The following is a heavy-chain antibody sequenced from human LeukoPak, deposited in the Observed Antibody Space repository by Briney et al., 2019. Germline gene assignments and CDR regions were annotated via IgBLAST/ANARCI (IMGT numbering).Heavy chain of an antibody. J-gene: IGHJ6*03. CDR2: IYSGGST. V-gene: IGHV3-53*01. CDR3: ASGSGSYRTPYYYMDV. Sequence: GGSLRLSCAASGFTASSNYMSWVRHAPGKGLEWVSVIYSGGSTYYADSVKGRFTISRDNSKNTLYLQMNSLRAEDTAVYYGASGSGSYRTPYYYMDVWGTGTTVTVSS. D-gene: IGHD3-10*01. CDR1: GFTASSNY.